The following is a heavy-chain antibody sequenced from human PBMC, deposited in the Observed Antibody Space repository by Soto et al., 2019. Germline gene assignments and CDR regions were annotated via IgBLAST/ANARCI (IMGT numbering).Heavy chain of an antibody. CDR3: AKDPSYYYDSSGELQGGY. V-gene: IGHV3-30*18. CDR2: ISYDGSNK. D-gene: IGHD3-22*01. Sequence: GGSLRLSCAASGFTFSSYGMHWVRQAPGKGLEWVAVISYDGSNKYYADSVKGRFTISRDNSKNTLYLQMNSLRAEDTAVYYCAKDPSYYYDSSGELQGGYWGQGTLVTVSS. CDR1: GFTFSSYG. J-gene: IGHJ4*02.